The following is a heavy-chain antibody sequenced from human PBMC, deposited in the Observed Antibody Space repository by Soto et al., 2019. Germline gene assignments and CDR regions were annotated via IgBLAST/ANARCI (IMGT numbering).Heavy chain of an antibody. CDR1: GFTVSSNY. Sequence: EVQLVESGGGLVQPGGSLRLSCAASGFTVSSNYISWVRQAPGKGLEWVSVIDSGGSTYYSDSVKGRFTISRDNSKNTLYLQMTSLSAEDTSVYYCSRVECSGSYYNAEFYYMDVCGKGTTVTVSS. J-gene: IGHJ6*03. V-gene: IGHV3-66*01. D-gene: IGHD3-10*02. CDR3: SRVECSGSYYNAEFYYMDV. CDR2: IDSGGST.